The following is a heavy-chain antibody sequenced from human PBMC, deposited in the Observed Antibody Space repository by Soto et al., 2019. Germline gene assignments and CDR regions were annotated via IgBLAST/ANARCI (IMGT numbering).Heavy chain of an antibody. V-gene: IGHV4-30-4*01. Sequence: PSETLSLTCTVSGGSISSGDYYWSWIRQPPGKGLEWIGYIYYSGSTYYNPSLKSRVTISVDTSKNQFPLKLSSVTAADTAVYYCARLAYCGGDCYSDPFDYWGQGTLVTVSS. CDR1: GGSISSGDYY. CDR3: ARLAYCGGDCYSDPFDY. J-gene: IGHJ4*02. D-gene: IGHD2-21*02. CDR2: IYYSGST.